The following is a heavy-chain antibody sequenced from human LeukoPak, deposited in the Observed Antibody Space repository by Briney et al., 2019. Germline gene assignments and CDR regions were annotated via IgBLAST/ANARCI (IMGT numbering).Heavy chain of an antibody. CDR1: GGSFSGYY. J-gene: IGHJ4*02. CDR3: ARLPYYGSGRIRADLDY. V-gene: IGHV4-34*01. Sequence: PSETLSLTCAVYGGSFSGYYWSWIRQPPGKGLEWIGEINHSGSTNYNPSLKSRVTISVDTSKNQFSLKLSSVTAADTAVYYCARLPYYGSGRIRADLDYWGQGTLVTVSS. CDR2: INHSGST. D-gene: IGHD3-10*01.